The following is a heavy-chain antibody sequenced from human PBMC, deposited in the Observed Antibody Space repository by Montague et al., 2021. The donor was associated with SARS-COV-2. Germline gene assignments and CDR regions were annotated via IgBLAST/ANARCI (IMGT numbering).Heavy chain of an antibody. V-gene: IGHV3-30*18. CDR3: AKDATIFWFERGRGTFDN. CDR2: ISYEGSIQ. D-gene: IGHD3-10*01. J-gene: IGHJ4*02. Sequence: SLRLSCAASGFSFNNFAMHWVRQAPGQGLEWVAVISYEGSIQYYADSVKGQFAISRDWSKNTLDLQMSSLRPEDTAVYYCAKDATIFWFERGRGTFDNWGRGTLVAVSS. CDR1: GFSFNNFA.